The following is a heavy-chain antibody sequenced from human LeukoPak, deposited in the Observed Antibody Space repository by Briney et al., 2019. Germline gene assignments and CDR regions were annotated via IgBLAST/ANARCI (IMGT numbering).Heavy chain of an antibody. J-gene: IGHJ4*02. CDR1: GFTFSDYY. V-gene: IGHV3-11*01. CDR2: ISSSGSTI. D-gene: IGHD2-2*01. CDR3: ARSEVVPAGFDY. Sequence: GGSLRLSCAASGFTFSDYYMGWIRQAPGKGLEWVSYISSSGSTIYYADSVKGRFTISRDNAKNSLYLQMNSLRAEDTAVCYCARSEVVPAGFDYWGQGTLVTVSS.